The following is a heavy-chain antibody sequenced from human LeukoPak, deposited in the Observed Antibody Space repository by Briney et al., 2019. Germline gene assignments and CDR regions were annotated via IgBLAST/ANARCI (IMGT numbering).Heavy chain of an antibody. Sequence: SETLSLTCAVYGGFFSGYYWSWIRQPPGKGLEWIGEINHSGSTNYNPSLKSRVTISVDTSKNQLSLKLSSVTAADTAVYYCAGRTVPAAMNWYYYYYGMDVGGQGTTVTVSS. CDR3: AGRTVPAAMNWYYYYYGMDV. CDR1: GGFFSGYY. CDR2: INHSGST. D-gene: IGHD2-2*01. V-gene: IGHV4-34*01. J-gene: IGHJ6*02.